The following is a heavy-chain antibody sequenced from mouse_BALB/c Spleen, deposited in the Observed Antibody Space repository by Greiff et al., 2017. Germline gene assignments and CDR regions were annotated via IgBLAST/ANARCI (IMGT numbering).Heavy chain of an antibody. J-gene: IGHJ4*01. Sequence: QVQLKQSGAELAKPGASVKMSCKASGYTFTSYWMHWVKQRPGQGLEWIGYINPSTGYTEYNQKFKDKATLTADKSSSTAYMQLSSLTSEDSAVYYCARSVTGSYAMDYWGQGTSVTVSS. V-gene: IGHV1-7*01. CDR3: ARSVTGSYAMDY. CDR2: INPSTGYT. CDR1: GYTFTSYW. D-gene: IGHD4-1*01.